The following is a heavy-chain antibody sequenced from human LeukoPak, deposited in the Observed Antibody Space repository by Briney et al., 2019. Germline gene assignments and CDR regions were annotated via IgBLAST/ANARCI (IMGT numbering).Heavy chain of an antibody. J-gene: IGHJ4*02. CDR1: GFAVSNGY. CDR2: ISSSSSYI. V-gene: IGHV3-21*01. Sequence: GGSLRLSCAASGFAVSNGYMSWVRQAPGKGLEWVSSISSSSSYIYYADSVKGRFTISRDNAKNSLYLQMNSLRAEDTAVYYCARDLAARLYYFDYWGQGTLVTVSS. D-gene: IGHD6-6*01. CDR3: ARDLAARLYYFDY.